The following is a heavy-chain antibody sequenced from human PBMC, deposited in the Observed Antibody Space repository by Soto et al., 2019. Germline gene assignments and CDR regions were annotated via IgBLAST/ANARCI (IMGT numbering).Heavy chain of an antibody. CDR2: IKSKTDGGTT. D-gene: IGHD3-22*01. CDR1: GFTFSNAW. Sequence: GGSLRLSCAASGFTFSNAWMNWGRQAPGKGLEWVGRIKSKTDGGTTDYAAPGKGRFTISRDDSKNTLYLQMNSLKTEDTAVYYCTTETMIVVPITPVGMDVWGQGTTVTVSS. CDR3: TTETMIVVPITPVGMDV. J-gene: IGHJ6*02. V-gene: IGHV3-15*07.